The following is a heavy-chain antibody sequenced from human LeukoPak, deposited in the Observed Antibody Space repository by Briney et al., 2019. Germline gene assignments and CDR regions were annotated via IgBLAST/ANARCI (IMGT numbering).Heavy chain of an antibody. CDR3: SRESGPFCPFGY. CDR1: GGSISGTNW. J-gene: IGHJ4*02. D-gene: IGHD1-26*01. CDR2: ISLAGHT. V-gene: IGHV4-4*02. Sequence: SATLSLTCGVSGGSISGTNWWSWVRQPPGQGLEWIGEISLAGHTNYNPSLNGRVTMSLDKSSNQLSLHLTSVTAADTATYFCSRESGPFCPFGYWGQGTLVIVSS.